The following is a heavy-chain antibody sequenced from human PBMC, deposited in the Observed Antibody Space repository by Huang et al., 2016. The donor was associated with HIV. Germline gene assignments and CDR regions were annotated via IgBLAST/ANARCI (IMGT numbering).Heavy chain of an antibody. CDR1: GFFLSAFY. CDR2: INPNSGGT. V-gene: IGHV1-2*02. D-gene: IGHD5-12*01. Sequence: QVQLVQSGAEVQKPGASVKVSCKASGFFLSAFYMHWVRQGPGQGLEWKGWINPNSGGTHSAQKFQGRLTMTRDTSISTIYMELSSLRSDDTAVYYCARDFYRFLVAPGESWGQGTLVTVSS. CDR3: ARDFYRFLVAPGES. J-gene: IGHJ4*02.